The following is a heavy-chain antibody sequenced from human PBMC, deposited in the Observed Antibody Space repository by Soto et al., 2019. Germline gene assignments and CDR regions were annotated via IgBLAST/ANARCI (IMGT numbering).Heavy chain of an antibody. D-gene: IGHD2-21*02. V-gene: IGHV3-23*01. CDR2: ISGSGGST. J-gene: IGHJ6*02. CDR1: GFTFSSYA. CDR3: DCCRDGYYYYGMDV. Sequence: EVQLLESGGGLVQPGGSLRLSCAASGFTFSSYAMSWVRQAPGKGLEWVSVISGSGGSTYYADSVKGRFTISRDNSKNTLYLQMNSLRVEDTAVYYCDCCRDGYYYYGMDVWGQGTTLTVSS.